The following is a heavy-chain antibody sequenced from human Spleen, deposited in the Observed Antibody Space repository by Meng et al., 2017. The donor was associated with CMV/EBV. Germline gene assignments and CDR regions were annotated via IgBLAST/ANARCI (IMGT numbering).Heavy chain of an antibody. Sequence: GGSLRLSCAASGFTFSSYAMSWVRQAPGKGLEWVSYISTRSTYKNDADSVRGRFTISRDNAKNSLYLQLNSLRAEDTAVYYCARDKFIDIVIVPAVSDGFDIWGQGTLVTVSS. D-gene: IGHD2-2*01. V-gene: IGHV3-21*06. J-gene: IGHJ3*02. CDR1: GFTFSSYA. CDR3: ARDKFIDIVIVPAVSDGFDI. CDR2: ISTRSTYK.